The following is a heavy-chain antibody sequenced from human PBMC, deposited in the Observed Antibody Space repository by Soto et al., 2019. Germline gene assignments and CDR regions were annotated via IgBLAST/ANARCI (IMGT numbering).Heavy chain of an antibody. J-gene: IGHJ4*02. D-gene: IGHD1-1*01. Sequence: GGSLRLSCAASGFTFSSYAMSWVRQAPGKGLEWVSAISGSGGSTYYAASVKGRFTISRDNSKNTLYLQMNSLRAEDTAVYYWAKDVPGTTGTTSFDYWGQGTLSPSPQ. CDR3: AKDVPGTTGTTSFDY. V-gene: IGHV3-23*01. CDR2: ISGSGGST. CDR1: GFTFSSYA.